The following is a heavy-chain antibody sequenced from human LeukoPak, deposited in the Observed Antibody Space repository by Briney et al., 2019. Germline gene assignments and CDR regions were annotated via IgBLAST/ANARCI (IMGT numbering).Heavy chain of an antibody. CDR3: ARGTGIAAAGTGRLLGF. D-gene: IGHD6-13*01. V-gene: IGHV3-49*04. CDR2: IRDKAYGMTS. CDR1: GFTSCDYA. Sequence: GRSLRLSCSPSGFTSCDYAMSWVRQAPGKGLEWVGFIRDKAYGMTSEYAASVKGRFSLSRDDSKSIAYLQMNSLKTEDTAVYYCARGTGIAAAGTGRLLGFWGQGTLVTVSS. J-gene: IGHJ4*02.